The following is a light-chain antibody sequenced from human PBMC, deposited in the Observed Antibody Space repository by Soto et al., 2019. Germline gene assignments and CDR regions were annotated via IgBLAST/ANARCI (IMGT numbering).Light chain of an antibody. V-gene: IGLV2-14*01. Sequence: QSVLPQPASVSGSPGQSITISCTGTSSDVGAYNYVSWYQQHPGKAPKLMIYEVNSRTSGVSNRFSGSKSGITSALTLSGLQAEDEADYYCRSYASTSTAVFGTGTKLTVL. CDR3: RSYASTSTAV. CDR2: EVN. J-gene: IGLJ1*01. CDR1: SSDVGAYNY.